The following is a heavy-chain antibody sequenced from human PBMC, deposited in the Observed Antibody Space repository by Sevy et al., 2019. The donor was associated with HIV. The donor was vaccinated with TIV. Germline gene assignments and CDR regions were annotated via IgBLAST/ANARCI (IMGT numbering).Heavy chain of an antibody. D-gene: IGHD2-2*01. CDR1: GYTFTGYY. CDR2: INPNSGGT. V-gene: IGHV1-2*02. J-gene: IGHJ6*02. Sequence: ASVKVSCKASGYTFTGYYMHWVRQAPGQGLEWMGWINPNSGGTNYAQKFQGRVTMTRDTSISTAYMELSRLRSDDTAVYYCARGVVVVPARYYYYYGMDVWGQRTTVTVSS. CDR3: ARGVVVVPARYYYYYGMDV.